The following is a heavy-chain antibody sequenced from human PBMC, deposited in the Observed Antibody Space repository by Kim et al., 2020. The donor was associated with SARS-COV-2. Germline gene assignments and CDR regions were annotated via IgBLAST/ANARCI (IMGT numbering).Heavy chain of an antibody. D-gene: IGHD6-19*01. CDR1: GFTFSSYS. Sequence: GGSLRLSCAASGFTFSSYSMNWVRQAPGKGLEWVSSISRSSSYIYYADSVKGRFTISRDNAKNSLYLQMNSMRAEDTAVYYCARHRDHSSGWYSGGYWGQETLVTVSS. CDR3: ARHRDHSSGWYSGGY. V-gene: IGHV3-21*01. J-gene: IGHJ4*02. CDR2: ISRSSSYI.